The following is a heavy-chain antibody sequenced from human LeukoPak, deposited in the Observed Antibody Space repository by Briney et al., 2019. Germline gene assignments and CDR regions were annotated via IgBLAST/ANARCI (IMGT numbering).Heavy chain of an antibody. V-gene: IGHV1-2*02. CDR3: ARDLSAHPHSP. J-gene: IGHJ5*02. Sequence: ASVTVSFKGSGYTFTGYYMDWVRQAPRQGKEGMGWINTNSGGTNYEQKYQGRGTMTRDTPISTAYMELSRLTSDYTAVYYCARDLSAHPHSPWGQGTLVTVSS. CDR2: INTNSGGT. CDR1: GYTFTGYY.